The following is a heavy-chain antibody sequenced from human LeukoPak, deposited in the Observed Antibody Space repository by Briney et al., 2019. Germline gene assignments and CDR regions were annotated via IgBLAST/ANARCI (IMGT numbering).Heavy chain of an antibody. J-gene: IGHJ6*02. Sequence: PLETLSLTCAVYGGSFSGYYWSWIRQPPGKGLEWIGEINHSGSTNYSPSLKSRVTISVDTSKNQFSLKLSSVTAADTAVYYCAREGPGGYSYGMDVWGQGTTVTVSS. D-gene: IGHD5-18*01. CDR3: AREGPGGYSYGMDV. CDR1: GGSFSGYY. V-gene: IGHV4-34*01. CDR2: INHSGST.